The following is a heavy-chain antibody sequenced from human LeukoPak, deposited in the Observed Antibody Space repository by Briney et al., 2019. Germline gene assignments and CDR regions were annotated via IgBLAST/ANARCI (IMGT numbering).Heavy chain of an antibody. CDR1: GFIFSNYW. CDR2: IKEDGSEK. V-gene: IGHV3-7*01. J-gene: IGHJ4*02. CDR3: ARGPPHYYDSSATLDY. Sequence: GGSLRLSCAASGFIFSNYWMTWVRQAPGKGLEWVANIKEDGSEKYYADSVKGRFTISRDNAKNSLYLQMNSLRAEDTAVYYCARGPPHYYDSSATLDYWGQGTLVTVSS. D-gene: IGHD3-22*01.